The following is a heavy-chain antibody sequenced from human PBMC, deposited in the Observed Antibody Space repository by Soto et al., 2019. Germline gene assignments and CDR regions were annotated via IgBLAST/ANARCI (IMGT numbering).Heavy chain of an antibody. D-gene: IGHD6-13*01. J-gene: IGHJ4*02. CDR1: GFTFSSYG. CDR3: AVPGIAAAGTGH. CDR2: IWYDGSNK. V-gene: IGHV3-33*01. Sequence: PGGSLRLSCAASGFTFSSYGMHWVRQAPGKGLEWVAVIWYDGSNKYYADSVKGRFTISRDNSKNTLYLQMNSLRAEDTAVYYCAVPGIAAAGTGHWGQGTLVTVSS.